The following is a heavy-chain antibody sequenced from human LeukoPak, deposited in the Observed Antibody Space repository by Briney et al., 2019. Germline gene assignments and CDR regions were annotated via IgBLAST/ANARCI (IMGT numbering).Heavy chain of an antibody. D-gene: IGHD6-13*01. Sequence: GGSLRLSCVASGFTVSSYTMSWVRQAPGKGLEWVSSFSGTGDSTYYADSVKGRFTISRDNSKNTLYLQMNSLSAEDTAVYYCGVYTSSLHRWDYWGQGTLVTVSS. J-gene: IGHJ4*02. CDR3: GVYTSSLHRWDY. CDR1: GFTVSSYT. CDR2: FSGTGDST. V-gene: IGHV3-23*01.